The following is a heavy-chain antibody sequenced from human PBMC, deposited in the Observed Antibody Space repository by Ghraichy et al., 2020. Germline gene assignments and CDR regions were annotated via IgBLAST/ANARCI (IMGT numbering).Heavy chain of an antibody. CDR1: GFTFSSYA. CDR3: AKKTAGTFPFDY. V-gene: IGHV3-23*01. J-gene: IGHJ4*02. D-gene: IGHD6-19*01. Sequence: GESLNISCAASGFTFSSYAMSWVRQAPGKGLEWVSAISTSGGSTYYADSVKGRFTISRDNSKNTLYLQMNSLRAEDTAVYYCAKKTAGTFPFDYWGQGTLVTVSS. CDR2: ISTSGGST.